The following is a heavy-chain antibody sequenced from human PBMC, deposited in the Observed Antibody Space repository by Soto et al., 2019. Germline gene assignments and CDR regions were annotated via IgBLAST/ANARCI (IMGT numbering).Heavy chain of an antibody. CDR1: GFAFRSYS. Sequence: GGSLRLSCAGSGFAFRSYSIQWVRQAPGKGLEWVALISDDGNKKYYADFVKGRFTVSRDNAKNSLYLQMNSLRDEDTAVYYCARETWTPGFDYWGQGTLVTVSS. D-gene: IGHD5-12*01. V-gene: IGHV3-30-3*01. J-gene: IGHJ4*02. CDR2: ISDDGNKK. CDR3: ARETWTPGFDY.